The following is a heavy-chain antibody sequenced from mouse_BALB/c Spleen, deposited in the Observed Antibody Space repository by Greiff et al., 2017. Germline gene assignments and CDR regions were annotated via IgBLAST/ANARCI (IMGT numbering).Heavy chain of an antibody. D-gene: IGHD2-2*01. J-gene: IGHJ3*01. CDR2: ISSGGSYT. CDR3: ARHGLPSFAY. Sequence: VKLVESGGGLVKPGGSLKLSCAASGFTFSSYAMSWVRQTPEKRLEWVATISSGGSYTYYPDSVKGRFTISRDNAKNTLYLQMSSLRSEDTAMYYCARHGLPSFAYWGQGTLVTVSA. CDR1: GFTFSSYA. V-gene: IGHV5-9-3*01.